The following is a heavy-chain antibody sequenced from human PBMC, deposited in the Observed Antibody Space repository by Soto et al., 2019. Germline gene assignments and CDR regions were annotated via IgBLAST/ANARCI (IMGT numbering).Heavy chain of an antibody. CDR2: ISSSGSTI. V-gene: IGHV3-11*01. CDR1: ELTCSYRW. D-gene: IGHD6-19*01. Sequence: PGGSLRLSCAASELTCSYRWMPCHRQAPGKGLEWVSYISSSGSTIYYADSVKGRFTISRDNAKNSLYLQMNSLRAEDTAVYYCATYSSPSRRYYYYMDVWGKGTTVTVSS. CDR3: ATYSSPSRRYYYYMDV. J-gene: IGHJ6*03.